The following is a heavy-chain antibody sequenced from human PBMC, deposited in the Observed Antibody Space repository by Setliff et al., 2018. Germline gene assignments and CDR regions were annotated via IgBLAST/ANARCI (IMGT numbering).Heavy chain of an antibody. V-gene: IGHV3-23*01. CDR1: GFTLNNYA. Sequence: PGGSLRLSCAASGFTLNNYAMSWVRQAPGKGLEWVSIISASGGTTYYADSVKGRFTMSSDNSKNTLYLQVNTLRPEDTAVYYCVKWDSKYVSGSHYMDVWGKGTTVTVSS. CDR2: ISASGGTT. CDR3: VKWDSKYVSGSHYMDV. J-gene: IGHJ6*03. D-gene: IGHD3-16*01.